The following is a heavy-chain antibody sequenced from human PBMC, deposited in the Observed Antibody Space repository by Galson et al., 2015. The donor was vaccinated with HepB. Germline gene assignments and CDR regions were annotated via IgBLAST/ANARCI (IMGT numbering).Heavy chain of an antibody. CDR1: GFRFNSYW. D-gene: IGHD1-14*01. Sequence: SLRLSCAGSGFRFNSYWMSWVRQAPGKGLEWVASLKEDGSVEQYVDSVEGRFTVSRDNAKDSLLLQMSSLGVEDTAVYHWGGGDRKTAWRLAYWGRGPLVTASS. CDR2: LKEDGSVE. CDR3: GGGDRKTAWRLAY. J-gene: IGHJ4*02. V-gene: IGHV3-7*03.